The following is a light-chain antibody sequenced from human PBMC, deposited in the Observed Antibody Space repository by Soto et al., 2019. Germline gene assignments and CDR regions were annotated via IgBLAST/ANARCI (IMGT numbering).Light chain of an antibody. J-gene: IGKJ4*01. V-gene: IGKV1-9*01. CDR2: SAS. Sequence: DIQLTQSPAFLSTSVGDKVTITCRASQDISNHLAWYQQKPGKAPNLLVYSASTLQSGVPSRFSGSGSGTEFTLTISSLQPEDFVTYFCQQINSYPVTFGGGTKVEIE. CDR3: QQINSYPVT. CDR1: QDISNH.